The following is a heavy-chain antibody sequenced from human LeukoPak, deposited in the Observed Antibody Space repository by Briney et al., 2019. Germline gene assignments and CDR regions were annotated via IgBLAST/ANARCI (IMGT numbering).Heavy chain of an antibody. J-gene: IGHJ6*03. CDR1: GYDFTGYY. CDR2: VNPRNGGT. D-gene: IGHD3-10*01. V-gene: IGHV1-2*02. CDR3: ATGLQYGLWGVPYFYYMHA. Sequence: GASVKVSCKSSGYDFTGYYVHWVRQPPGQGLEWMGWVNPRNGGTHYAQNFQGRVTITEDTSITTAYMELGSLTSDDTAVYYCATGLQYGLWGVPYFYYMHAWGKGTTVTVSS.